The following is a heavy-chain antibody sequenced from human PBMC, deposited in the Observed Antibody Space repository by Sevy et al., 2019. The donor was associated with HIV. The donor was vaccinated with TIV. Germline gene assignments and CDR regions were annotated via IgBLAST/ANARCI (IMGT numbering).Heavy chain of an antibody. CDR1: VFTFGDYC. CDR2: LKSDVYGGTV. V-gene: IGHV3-49*04. D-gene: IGHD6-13*01. CDR3: TRWKAAQSIFDY. Sequence: GGSLRLSCTASVFTFGDYCMSWVRQAPGKGLEWVAFLKSDVYGGTVDHAASVRGRFVISRDDSKTIAYLQMNDPKTEDTGVYYCTRWKAAQSIFDYWGQGALVTVSS. J-gene: IGHJ4*02.